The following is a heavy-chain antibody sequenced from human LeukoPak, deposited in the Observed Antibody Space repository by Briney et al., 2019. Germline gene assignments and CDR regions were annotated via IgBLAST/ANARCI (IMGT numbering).Heavy chain of an antibody. CDR3: ARAGSGSFYY. CDR1: GNTFTVYY. CDR2: INPKNGDT. Sequence: ASVKVSCKVSGNTFTVYYVHWVRQAPGQGLEWMGWINPKNGDTNLAEKFQGRVTMTRDTSIITAYMELNGLTVDDTAVYYCARAGSGSFYYWGQGTLVTVSS. V-gene: IGHV1-2*02. J-gene: IGHJ4*02. D-gene: IGHD3-10*01.